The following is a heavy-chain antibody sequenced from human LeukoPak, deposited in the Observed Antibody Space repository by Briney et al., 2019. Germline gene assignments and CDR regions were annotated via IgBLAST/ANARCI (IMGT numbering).Heavy chain of an antibody. Sequence: GASVRVSCTASGDTFSSYAISWVRQAPGQGLEWVGGIIPILGVANYAQNFQGRITITADKSKSTAYMDLSSLRSEDTAVYYCVRGGYCSGGSCSLAAGFFDYWGQGSLVTVSS. CDR3: VRGGYCSGGSCSLAAGFFDY. D-gene: IGHD2-15*01. CDR1: GDTFSSYA. J-gene: IGHJ4*02. CDR2: IIPILGVA. V-gene: IGHV1-69*10.